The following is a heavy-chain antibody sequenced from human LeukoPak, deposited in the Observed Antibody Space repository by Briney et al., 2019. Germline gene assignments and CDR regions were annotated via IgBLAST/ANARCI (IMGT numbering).Heavy chain of an antibody. CDR3: ARDFGKVDY. V-gene: IGHV3-7*05. CDR2: IKQDGSEK. J-gene: IGHJ4*02. D-gene: IGHD3-10*01. CDR1: GFIFSTYW. Sequence: GGSLRLSCAASGFIFSTYWVNWVRQASGKGLEWVAKIKQDGSEKYYVDSVKGRFTISRDNANNSIYLQMNSLRADDTAVYYCARDFGKVDYWGQGTLVTVSS.